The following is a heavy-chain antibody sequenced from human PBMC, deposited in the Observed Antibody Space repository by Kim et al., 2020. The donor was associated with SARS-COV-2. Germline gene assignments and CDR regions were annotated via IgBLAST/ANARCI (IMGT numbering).Heavy chain of an antibody. V-gene: IGHV3-30-3*01. CDR1: GFTFSSYA. CDR2: ISYDGSNK. J-gene: IGHJ4*02. CDR3: ASVGTIYFWDY. D-gene: IGHD1-7*01. Sequence: GGSLRLSCAASGFTFSSYAMHWVRQAPGKGLEWVAVISYDGSNKYYADSVKGRFTISRDNSKNTLYLQMNSLRAEDTAVYYCASVGTIYFWDYWGQGTLVTVSS.